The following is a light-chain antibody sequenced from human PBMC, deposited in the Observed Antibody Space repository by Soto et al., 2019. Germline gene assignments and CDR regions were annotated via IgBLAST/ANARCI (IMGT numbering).Light chain of an antibody. CDR2: GVS. J-gene: IGKJ5*01. V-gene: IGKV3-20*01. CDR3: QQYGSSPLIT. Sequence: EIVLTQSPGTLSLSPGQRATLSCGASQRLSASDISWYQQKPGQAPNFLIYGVSSRATGIPDRFSGSGSGTDFTLTISRLEPEDFAVYHCQQYGSSPLITFGQGTRLEI. CDR1: QRLSASD.